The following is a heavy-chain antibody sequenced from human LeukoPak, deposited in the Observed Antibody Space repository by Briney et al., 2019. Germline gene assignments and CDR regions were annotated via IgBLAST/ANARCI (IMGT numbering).Heavy chain of an antibody. J-gene: IGHJ4*02. D-gene: IGHD6-13*01. V-gene: IGHV3-66*02. Sequence: HPGGSLRLSCAASGFTVSSNYMSWVRQAPGKGLEWVSVIYSGGSTYYADSVKGRFTISRDNSKNTLYLQMNSLRAEDTAVYYCARDEHSSSWENWGQGTLVTVSS. CDR3: ARDEHSSSWEN. CDR1: GFTVSSNY. CDR2: IYSGGST.